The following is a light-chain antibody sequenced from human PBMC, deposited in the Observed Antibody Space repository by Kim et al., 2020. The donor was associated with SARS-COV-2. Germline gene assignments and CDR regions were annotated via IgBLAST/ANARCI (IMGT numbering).Light chain of an antibody. CDR3: SAWDDSLTAVR. Sequence: GQKVTISCSGGRSKGGKNFVSWYQNLPRTAPNLLIYDDNKRASGVPARYAGSKSATSATLAITGLQTGDEADYYCSAWDDSLTAVRFGGGTKVTVL. V-gene: IGLV1-51*01. CDR1: RSKGGKNF. J-gene: IGLJ2*01. CDR2: DDN.